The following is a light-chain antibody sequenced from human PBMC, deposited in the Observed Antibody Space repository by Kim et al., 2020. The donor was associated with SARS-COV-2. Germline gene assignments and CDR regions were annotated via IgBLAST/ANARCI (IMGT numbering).Light chain of an antibody. CDR3: AAWDDSLSGVV. CDR2: TNN. J-gene: IGLJ2*01. CDR1: SSSIGGHE. Sequence: GQRVIISCAGSSSSIGGHEVYGYQQHPDTAPELLIYTNNQRHSGVPARFSGSKSGTSASLAISGLRSEDEADYYCAAWDDSLSGVVFGGGTQLTVL. V-gene: IGLV1-47*01.